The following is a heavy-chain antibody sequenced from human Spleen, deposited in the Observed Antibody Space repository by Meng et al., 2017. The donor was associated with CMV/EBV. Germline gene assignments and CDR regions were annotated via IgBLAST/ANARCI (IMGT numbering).Heavy chain of an antibody. D-gene: IGHD2-2*01. CDR2: ISAYNGNT. V-gene: IGHV1-18*01. Sequence: ASVKVSCKASGYTFTRYDISWVRQAPGQGLEWMGWISAYNGNTNYAQKLQGRVTMTTDTSTSTAYMELRSLRSDDTAVYYCASPYCSSTSCSRGYYYGMDVWGQGTTVTVS. CDR3: ASPYCSSTSCSRGYYYGMDV. CDR1: GYTFTRYD. J-gene: IGHJ6*02.